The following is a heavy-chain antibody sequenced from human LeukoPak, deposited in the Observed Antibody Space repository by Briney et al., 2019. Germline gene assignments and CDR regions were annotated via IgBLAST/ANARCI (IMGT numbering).Heavy chain of an antibody. D-gene: IGHD1-26*01. CDR1: GFTFSSYD. CDR2: ISGSSSYI. CDR3: ARDKIVGATHFDY. Sequence: PGGSLRLSCAGSGFTFSSYDMNWVRQAPGKGLEWVSSISGSSSYIYYADSVKGRFTISRDNAKNSLYLQMNSLRAEDTAVYYCARDKIVGATHFDYWGQGTLVTVSS. J-gene: IGHJ4*02. V-gene: IGHV3-21*01.